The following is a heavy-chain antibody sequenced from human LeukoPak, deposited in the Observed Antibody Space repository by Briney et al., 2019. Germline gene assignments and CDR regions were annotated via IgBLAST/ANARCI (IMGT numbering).Heavy chain of an antibody. CDR3: ARDSLDTGHYFDY. V-gene: IGHV3-21*01. CDR1: GFTFSSYN. D-gene: IGHD3-9*01. J-gene: IGHJ4*02. CDR2: ISSSSSYI. Sequence: GSLRLSCAASGFTFSSYNMNWVRQAPGKGLEWVSSISSSSSYIYYADSVKGRFTISRDNAKNSLYLQMNSLRAEDTAVYYCARDSLDTGHYFDYWGQGTLVTVSS.